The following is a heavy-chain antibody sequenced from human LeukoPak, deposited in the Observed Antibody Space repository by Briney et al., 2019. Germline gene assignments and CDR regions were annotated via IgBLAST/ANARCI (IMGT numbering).Heavy chain of an antibody. V-gene: IGHV3-7*01. CDR3: ARDPTLRSSAYYYYYMDV. J-gene: IGHJ6*03. CDR1: GFIVSNYW. D-gene: IGHD4-17*01. Sequence: GGSLRLSCAASGFIVSNYWMTWVRQAPGKGLEWVANVKQDGSETYYMDSLRGRFTISRDNAKNSLYLQMNSLRAEDTAVYYCARDPTLRSSAYYYYYMDVWGKGTTVTVSS. CDR2: VKQDGSET.